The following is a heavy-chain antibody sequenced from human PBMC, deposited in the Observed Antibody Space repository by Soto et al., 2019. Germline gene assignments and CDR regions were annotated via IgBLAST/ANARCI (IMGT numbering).Heavy chain of an antibody. Sequence: SETLSLTCTVSGGSISSGDYYWSWIRQPPGKGLEWIGYIYYSGSTYYNPSLKSRVTISVDTSKNQFSLQLSSVTAADTAVYYCARGDYDFWSGYNYYYYGMDVWGQGTTVTVSS. J-gene: IGHJ6*02. CDR1: GGSISSGDYY. CDR3: ARGDYDFWSGYNYYYYGMDV. CDR2: IYYSGST. D-gene: IGHD3-3*01. V-gene: IGHV4-30-4*01.